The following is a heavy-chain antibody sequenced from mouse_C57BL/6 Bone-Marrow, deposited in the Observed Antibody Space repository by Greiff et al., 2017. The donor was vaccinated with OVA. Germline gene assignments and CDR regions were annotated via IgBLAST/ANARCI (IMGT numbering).Heavy chain of an antibody. V-gene: IGHV5-4*03. D-gene: IGHD2-2*01. CDR1: GFTFSSYA. CDR3: ARPPLWLRRGGYFDY. CDR2: ISDGGSYT. Sequence: EVKLVESGGGLVKPGGSLKLSCAASGFTFSSYAMSWVRQTPEKRLEWVATISDGGSYTYYPDNVKGRFTISRDNAKNNLYLQKSHLKSEDTAMYYCARPPLWLRRGGYFDYWGQGTTLTVSS. J-gene: IGHJ2*01.